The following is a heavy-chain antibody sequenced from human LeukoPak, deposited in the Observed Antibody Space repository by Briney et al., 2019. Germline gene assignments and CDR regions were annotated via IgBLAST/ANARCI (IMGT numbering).Heavy chain of an antibody. CDR1: GYTFTSYG. D-gene: IGHD3-10*01. CDR3: ARDVSGSWFDP. Sequence: ASVKVSCKASGYTFTSYGISWVRQAPGQGLEWMGWISAYNGNTNYAQKLQGRVTLTRDTSISTAYMELSSLRSDDTAVYYCARDVSGSWFDPWGQGALVTVSS. V-gene: IGHV1-18*01. CDR2: ISAYNGNT. J-gene: IGHJ5*02.